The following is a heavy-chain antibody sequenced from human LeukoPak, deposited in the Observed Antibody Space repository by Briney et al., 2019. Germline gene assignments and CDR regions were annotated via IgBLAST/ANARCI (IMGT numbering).Heavy chain of an antibody. Sequence: SQTLSLTCTVSGGSISSGSYYWSWIRQPAGQGLEWIGRIYTSGSTNYNPSLKRRVTISVDTSKNQFSLKLSSVTAADTAVYYCARDFAYYYDSSGYYRVPLGWFDPWGQGTLVTVSS. D-gene: IGHD3-22*01. J-gene: IGHJ5*02. CDR2: IYTSGST. CDR1: GGSISSGSYY. V-gene: IGHV4-61*02. CDR3: ARDFAYYYDSSGYYRVPLGWFDP.